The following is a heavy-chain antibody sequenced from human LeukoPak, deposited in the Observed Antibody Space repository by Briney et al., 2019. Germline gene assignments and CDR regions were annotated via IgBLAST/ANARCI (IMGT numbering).Heavy chain of an antibody. J-gene: IGHJ4*02. D-gene: IGHD6-13*01. V-gene: IGHV3-23*01. CDR3: AKALEQETVIALDS. CDR2: ISGSGGST. Sequence: PGGSVRLSCAASGFTFSTYAMSWVRQAPGRGREWVSAISGSGGSTYYADSVKGRFTISRDNSKNTLYLQMNSLRAEDTSIYFCAKALEQETVIALDSWGQGTLVTVSS. CDR1: GFTFSTYA.